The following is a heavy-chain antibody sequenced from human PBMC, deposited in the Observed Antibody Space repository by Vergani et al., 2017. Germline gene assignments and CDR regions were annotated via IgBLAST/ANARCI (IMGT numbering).Heavy chain of an antibody. CDR1: GGSMSGYY. D-gene: IGHD3-10*01. J-gene: IGHJ5*02. CDR3: GRVADFYGLVSRLLDL. V-gene: IGHV4-59*01. Sequence: QVRLQESGPGLVKPSETLSLTCSVSGGSMSGYYWSWIRQPPGKELEWIGFMYHSGSTNYNPSLETRVTISGDKSKNQFSLKLNSVTAADTAVYYCGRVADFYGLVSRLLDLCGQGSLVTVSS. CDR2: MYHSGST.